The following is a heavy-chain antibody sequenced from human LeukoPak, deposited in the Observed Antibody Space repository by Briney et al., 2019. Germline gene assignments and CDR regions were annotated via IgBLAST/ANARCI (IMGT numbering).Heavy chain of an antibody. D-gene: IGHD2-2*01. J-gene: IGHJ5*02. CDR3: ARRGRRQMPSQWWSDP. V-gene: IGHV4-34*01. CDR2: INHSGST. CDR1: GFTFSSYA. Sequence: GSLRLSCAASGFTFSSYAMHWVRQPPGKGLEWIGEINHSGSTNYNPSLKSRVTISVDTSKDQFSLKLSSVTAADTAVYYCARRGRRQMPSQWWSDPWGQGTLVTVSS.